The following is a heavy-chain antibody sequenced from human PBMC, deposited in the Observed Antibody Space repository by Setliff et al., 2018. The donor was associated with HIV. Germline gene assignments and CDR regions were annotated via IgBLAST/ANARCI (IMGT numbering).Heavy chain of an antibody. CDR1: GFTFSSYG. D-gene: IGHD3-9*01. J-gene: IGHJ6*02. CDR3: ARGGRLQYFDWPSYAMDV. V-gene: IGHV3-30*03. CDR2: VSYDGINK. Sequence: PGGSLRLSCAASGFTFSSYGMHWVRQAPGRGLEWVAVVSYDGINKYYADSLKGRFTISRDNGKNSLSLQMNSLRAEDTAVYYCARGGRLQYFDWPSYAMDVWGQGTTVTVSS.